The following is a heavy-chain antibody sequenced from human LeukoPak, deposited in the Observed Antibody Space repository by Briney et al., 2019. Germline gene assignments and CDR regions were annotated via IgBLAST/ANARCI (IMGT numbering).Heavy chain of an antibody. V-gene: IGHV3-11*01. J-gene: IGHJ6*02. CDR3: VREPLDL. CDR1: GFTFSDHY. Sequence: GGSLRLSCAASGFTFSDHYMSWIRQAPGKGLEWLSYISGSGTAIHYADSVKGRFTVSRDNAKNSLYLRMNSLRIEDTAVHYCVREPLDLWGQGTTVTVSS. CDR2: ISGSGTAI.